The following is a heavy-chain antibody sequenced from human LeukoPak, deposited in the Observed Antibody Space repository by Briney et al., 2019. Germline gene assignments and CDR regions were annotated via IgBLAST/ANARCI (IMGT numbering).Heavy chain of an antibody. V-gene: IGHV3-9*01. CDR1: GFTFYDYA. CDR3: AKDGNDILTGYYPLDY. D-gene: IGHD3-9*01. CDR2: ISWNSGSI. J-gene: IGHJ4*02. Sequence: GGSLRLSCAASGFTFYDYAMHWVRQAPGKGLEWVSGISWNSGSIGYADSVKGRFTISRDNAKNSLYLQMNSLRAEDAALYYCAKDGNDILTGYYPLDYWGQGTLVTVSS.